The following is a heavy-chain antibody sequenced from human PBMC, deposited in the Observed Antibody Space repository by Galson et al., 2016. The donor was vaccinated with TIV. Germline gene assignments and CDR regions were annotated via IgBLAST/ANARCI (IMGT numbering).Heavy chain of an antibody. CDR2: FYYSGTT. D-gene: IGHD3-16*02. V-gene: IGHV4-59*11. J-gene: IGHJ4*02. Sequence: LTCTVSGDSIASHYWTWIRQPPGKALEWIGYFYYSGTTSYNPSLEGRVSISGDTSNNQFSLKATSVTTADTAVYYCARSLWDVWGSYRFDYWGQGALVSVSS. CDR3: ARSLWDVWGSYRFDY. CDR1: GDSIASHY.